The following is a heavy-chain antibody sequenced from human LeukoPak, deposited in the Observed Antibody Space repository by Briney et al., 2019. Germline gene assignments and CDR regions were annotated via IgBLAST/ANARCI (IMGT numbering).Heavy chain of an antibody. D-gene: IGHD5-24*01. CDR2: IYIGGST. Sequence: GGSLRLSCAASGFPVSTNYMSWGRPAPGKGREWVSVIYIGGSTYYAYSVKGRFTISRDDSKNTVYLQMNSLGAEDTAVYYCARISRSMVDVWGKGTTVTISS. V-gene: IGHV3-53*01. J-gene: IGHJ6*04. CDR1: GFPVSTNY. CDR3: ARISRSMVDV.